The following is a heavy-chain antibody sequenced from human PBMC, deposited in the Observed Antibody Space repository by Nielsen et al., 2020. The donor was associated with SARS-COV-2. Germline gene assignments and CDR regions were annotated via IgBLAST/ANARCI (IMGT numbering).Heavy chain of an antibody. J-gene: IGHJ4*02. D-gene: IGHD1-26*01. CDR3: TKVDCLLGDTICHLDF. CDR2: FYIGNRI. V-gene: IGHV3-53*01. Sequence: GESLKISCAASGLSVSNNFMMWVRRAPGKGPEWVAIFYIGNRIEYADSVRGRFTISRDSFRNTVDLQMNSLKAEDTALYYCTKVDCLLGDTICHLDFWGQGTQGTVSS. CDR1: GLSVSNNF.